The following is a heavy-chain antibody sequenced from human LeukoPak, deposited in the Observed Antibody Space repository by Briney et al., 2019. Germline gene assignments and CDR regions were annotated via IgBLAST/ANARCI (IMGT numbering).Heavy chain of an antibody. CDR3: ARGRITSSWYYFDY. D-gene: IGHD6-13*01. J-gene: IGHJ4*02. V-gene: IGHV3-74*01. CDR2: INTDGSST. Sequence: GGSLRLSCAASGFTFSGYWMHWVRQAPGKGLVWVSRINTDGSSTTYADSVKGRFTISRDNAKNTLYLQMNSLRVEDTAVYYCARGRITSSWYYFDYWGQGALVTASS. CDR1: GFTFSGYW.